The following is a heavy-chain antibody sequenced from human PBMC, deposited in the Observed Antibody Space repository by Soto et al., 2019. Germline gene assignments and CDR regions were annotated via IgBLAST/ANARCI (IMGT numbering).Heavy chain of an antibody. Sequence: QLQLQESGPGLVKPSETLSLTCTVSGDSISSSSYFWGLIRQPPGKGLEWIGTISYSGRTYYNPSLKSRVTISVDTSKNHFSLKLNSVTAADTAVYYCARHRCSSSCYSDYWGQGTLVTVSS. CDR3: ARHRCSSSCYSDY. CDR2: ISYSGRT. CDR1: GDSISSSSYF. D-gene: IGHD2-2*01. V-gene: IGHV4-39*01. J-gene: IGHJ4*02.